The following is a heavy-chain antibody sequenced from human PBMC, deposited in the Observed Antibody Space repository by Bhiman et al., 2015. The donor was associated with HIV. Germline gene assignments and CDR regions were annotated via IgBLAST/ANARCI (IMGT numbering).Heavy chain of an antibody. CDR1: GFSFSTYS. CDR3: ARRDSGSLSFDM. CDR2: INWNGGST. D-gene: IGHD1-26*01. J-gene: IGHJ3*02. V-gene: IGHV3-20*04. Sequence: EVQVLESGGGLVQPGGSLRLSCAASGFSFSTYSMSWVRQAPGKGLEWVSGINWNGGSTGYADSVKGRCTISRDNGKNSLYLQMNSLRAEDTALYYCARRDSGSLSFDMWGQGTMVTVSS.